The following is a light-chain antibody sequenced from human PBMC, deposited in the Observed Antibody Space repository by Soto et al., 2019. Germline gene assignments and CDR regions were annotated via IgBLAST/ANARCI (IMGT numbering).Light chain of an antibody. J-gene: IGKJ4*01. CDR2: GAS. V-gene: IGKV3-20*01. CDR1: QSVSNNY. CDR3: QQYWSSPPLT. Sequence: IVLMQSPGTLSLSPGERATLSCRASQSVSNNYVAWYQQKPGQAPRLLIAGASSRATGIPDRFSGSGSGTDFTLTISRLEPEDCAVYYCQQYWSSPPLTFGGGTKVEIK.